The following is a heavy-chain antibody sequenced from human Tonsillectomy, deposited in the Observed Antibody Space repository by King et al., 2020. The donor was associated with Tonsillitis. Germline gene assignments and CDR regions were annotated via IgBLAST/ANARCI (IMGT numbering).Heavy chain of an antibody. Sequence: QLQESGSGLVKPSQTLSLTCAVSGGSISSGGYSWSWIRQPPGKGLEWIGYIYHSGSTYYNPSLKSRVTISVDRSKNQFSLKLSSVTAADTAVYYCARSYYYGSWSPGWVYYYYGMDVWGQGTTVTVSS. CDR2: IYHSGST. J-gene: IGHJ6*02. CDR1: GGSISSGGYS. D-gene: IGHD3-10*01. CDR3: ARSYYYGSWSPGWVYYYYGMDV. V-gene: IGHV4-30-2*01.